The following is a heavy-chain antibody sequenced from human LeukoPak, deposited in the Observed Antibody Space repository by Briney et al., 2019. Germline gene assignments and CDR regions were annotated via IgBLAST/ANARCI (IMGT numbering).Heavy chain of an antibody. CDR2: ISSSGSTI. Sequence: GGSLRLSCAASGFTFSSYEMNWVRQAPGKGLEWVSYISSSGSTIYYADSVKGRFTISRDNAKNSLYLQMNSLRAEDTAVYYCARVARVKVGGSGSYTGYYYMDVWGKGTTVTISS. CDR3: ARVARVKVGGSGSYTGYYYMDV. V-gene: IGHV3-48*03. J-gene: IGHJ6*03. D-gene: IGHD3-10*01. CDR1: GFTFSSYE.